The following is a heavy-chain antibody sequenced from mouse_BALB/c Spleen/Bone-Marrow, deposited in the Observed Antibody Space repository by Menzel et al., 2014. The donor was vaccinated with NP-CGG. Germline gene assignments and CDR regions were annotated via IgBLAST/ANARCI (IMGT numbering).Heavy chain of an antibody. Sequence: VQLQQSGGGLVQPGGSLRLSCATSGFTFTDYYMSWVRQPPGKALEWLGFIRNKANGYTTEYGASVKGRFTISRDNSQSILYLQMNTLRAEDSATYYCARYGYDYFDYWGQGTTLTVSS. J-gene: IGHJ2*01. CDR3: ARYGYDYFDY. D-gene: IGHD2-2*01. V-gene: IGHV7-3*02. CDR1: GFTFTDYY. CDR2: IRNKANGYTT.